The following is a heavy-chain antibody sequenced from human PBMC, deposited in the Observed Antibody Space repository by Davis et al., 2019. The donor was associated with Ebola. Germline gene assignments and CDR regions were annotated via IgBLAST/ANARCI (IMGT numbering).Heavy chain of an antibody. V-gene: IGHV3-73*01. CDR2: IRSKANSYAT. Sequence: GESLKISCAASGFTFSGSAMHWVRQASGKGLEWVARIRSKANSYATAYAASVKGRFTISRDDSKNTAYLQMNSLKTEDTAVYYCTTPQDIVVVPAEDTYYYYGMDVWGQGTTVTVSS. D-gene: IGHD2-2*01. CDR3: TTPQDIVVVPAEDTYYYYGMDV. J-gene: IGHJ6*02. CDR1: GFTFSGSA.